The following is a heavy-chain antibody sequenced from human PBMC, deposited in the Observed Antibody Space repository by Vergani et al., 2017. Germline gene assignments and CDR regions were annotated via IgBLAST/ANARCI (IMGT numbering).Heavy chain of an antibody. CDR1: GYTFTSYY. CDR3: ARDQRRSCSSTSCYAGGWFDP. J-gene: IGHJ5*02. Sequence: QVQLVLSGAEVKKPGASVKVSCKASGYTFTSYYMHWVRQAPGQGLEWMGIINPSGGSTSYAQKFQGRVTMTRDTSTSTVYMELSSLRSEDTAVYYCARDQRRSCSSTSCYAGGWFDPWGQGTLVTVSS. D-gene: IGHD2-2*01. V-gene: IGHV1-46*01. CDR2: INPSGGST.